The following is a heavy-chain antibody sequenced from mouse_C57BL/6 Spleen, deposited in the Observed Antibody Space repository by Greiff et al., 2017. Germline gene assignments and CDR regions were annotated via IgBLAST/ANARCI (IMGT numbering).Heavy chain of an antibody. J-gene: IGHJ3*01. CDR3: TREGNYVFAY. CDR2: ISSGGDYI. V-gene: IGHV5-9-1*02. CDR1: GFTFSSYA. D-gene: IGHD2-1*01. Sequence: EVQLVESGEGLVKPGGSLKLSCAASGFTFSSYAMSWVRQTPEKRLEWVAYISSGGDYIYYADTLKGRFTISRDNARNTLYLQMSSLKSEDTARYYCTREGNYVFAYWGQGTLVTVSA.